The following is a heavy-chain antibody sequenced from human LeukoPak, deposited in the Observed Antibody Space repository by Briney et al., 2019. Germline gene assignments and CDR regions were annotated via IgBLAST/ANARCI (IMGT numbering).Heavy chain of an antibody. CDR1: GFTFSSYA. CDR3: ARYSGSYEVNYYYYYGMDV. CDR2: ISGSGGST. Sequence: QSGGSLRLSCAASGFTFSSYAMSWVRQAPGKGLEWVSSISGSGGSTYYADSVKGRFTISRDNSKNTLYLQMNSLRAEDTAVYYCARYSGSYEVNYYYYYGMDVRGQGTTVTVSS. J-gene: IGHJ6*02. V-gene: IGHV3-23*01. D-gene: IGHD1-26*01.